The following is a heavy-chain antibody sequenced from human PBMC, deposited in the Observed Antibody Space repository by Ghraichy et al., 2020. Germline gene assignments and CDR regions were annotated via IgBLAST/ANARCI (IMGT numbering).Heavy chain of an antibody. CDR3: ARRLWYFDL. Sequence: GGSLRLSCAASGFTFSSYEMNWVRQAPGKGLEWVSYISNAGNTIYYADSVKGRFTISRDNAKNSLYLQMNNLRAEDTAVYYCARRLWYFDLWGRGTLVAVSS. J-gene: IGHJ2*01. CDR2: ISNAGNTI. V-gene: IGHV3-48*03. CDR1: GFTFSSYE.